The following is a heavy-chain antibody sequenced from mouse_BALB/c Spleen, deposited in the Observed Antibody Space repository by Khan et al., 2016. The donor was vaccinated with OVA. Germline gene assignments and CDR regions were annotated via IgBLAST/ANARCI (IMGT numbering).Heavy chain of an antibody. V-gene: IGHV1S81*02. J-gene: IGHJ2*01. CDR3: ARIKKIGDTYMDN. D-gene: IGHD1-3*01. Sequence: QVQLQQSGAELVKAGASVKMSCKASGYTFTSYWMHWVKQRLGQGLEWFAETNPTNGRTYYNEKFKSKATLTVDKSSSTAYMLLSGPTFEDSAVYNCARIKKIGDTYMDNWGKGTTRTVSS. CDR1: GYTFTSYW. CDR2: TNPTNGRT.